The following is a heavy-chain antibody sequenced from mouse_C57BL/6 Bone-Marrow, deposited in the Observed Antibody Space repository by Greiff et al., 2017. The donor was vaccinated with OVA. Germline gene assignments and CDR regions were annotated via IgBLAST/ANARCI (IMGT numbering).Heavy chain of an antibody. CDR1: GYTFTSYG. D-gene: IGHD2-4*01. J-gene: IGHJ2*01. CDR2: IYPRSGNT. CDR3: ARCPSYYDYLYFDY. V-gene: IGHV1-81*01. Sequence: VQLQQSGAELARPGASVKLSCKASGYTFTSYGISWVKQRTGQGLEWIGEIYPRSGNTNYNEKFKGKATLTADKSSSTAYMELRSLTSEDSAVYFCARCPSYYDYLYFDYWGQGTTLTVSS.